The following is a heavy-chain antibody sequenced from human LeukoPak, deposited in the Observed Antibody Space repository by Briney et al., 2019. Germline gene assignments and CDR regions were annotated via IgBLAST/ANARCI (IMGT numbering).Heavy chain of an antibody. CDR3: ITGSGDF. CDR2: IKSKTDGGAT. V-gene: IGHV3-15*01. J-gene: IGHJ4*02. D-gene: IGHD2-15*01. Sequence: PGGSLRLSCAASGFTFSNAWMSWVRQAPGKGLEWVGRIKSKTDGGATDYASPVKGRFTISRDDSKNTLFLQINSLKTEDTAVYYCITGSGDFWGQGTLVTVSS. CDR1: GFTFSNAW.